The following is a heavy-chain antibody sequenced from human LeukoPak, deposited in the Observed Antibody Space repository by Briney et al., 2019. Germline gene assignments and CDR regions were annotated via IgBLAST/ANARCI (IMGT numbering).Heavy chain of an antibody. V-gene: IGHV3-30*04. Sequence: GGSLRLSCAASGFTFSSYAMHWVRQAPGKGLEWVAVISYDGSNKYYADSVKGRFTISRDNSKNTLYLQMNSLRAEDTAVHYCSSSLIAAAGTVYWGQGTLVTVSS. CDR2: ISYDGSNK. CDR3: SSSLIAAAGTVY. CDR1: GFTFSSYA. D-gene: IGHD6-13*01. J-gene: IGHJ4*02.